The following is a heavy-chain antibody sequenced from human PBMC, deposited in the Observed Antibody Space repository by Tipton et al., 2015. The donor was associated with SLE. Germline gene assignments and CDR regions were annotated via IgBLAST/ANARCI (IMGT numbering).Heavy chain of an antibody. V-gene: IGHV4-61*01. CDR2: IYYSGST. Sequence: TLSLTCTVSGGSVSSGSYYWSWIRQPPGKGLEWIGYIYYSGSTNYNPSLKSRVTISVDTSKNQFSLKLSSVTAADTAVYYCARRGSSGCPGDYWGQGTLVTVSS. D-gene: IGHD6-19*01. J-gene: IGHJ4*02. CDR3: ARRGSSGCPGDY. CDR1: GGSVSSGSYY.